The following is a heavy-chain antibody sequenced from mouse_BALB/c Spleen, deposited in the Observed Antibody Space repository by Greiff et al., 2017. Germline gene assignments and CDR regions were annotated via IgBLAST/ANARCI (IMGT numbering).Heavy chain of an antibody. D-gene: IGHD2-10*02. CDR1: GFTFSSYG. CDR2: INSNGGST. Sequence: VKLVESGGGLVQPGGSLKLSCAASGFTFSSYGMSWVRQTPDKRLELVATINSNGGSTYYPDSVKGRFTISRDNAKNTLYLQMSSLKSEDTAMYYCARDPSYGNYLYYFDYWGQGTTLTVSS. V-gene: IGHV5-6-3*01. J-gene: IGHJ2*01. CDR3: ARDPSYGNYLYYFDY.